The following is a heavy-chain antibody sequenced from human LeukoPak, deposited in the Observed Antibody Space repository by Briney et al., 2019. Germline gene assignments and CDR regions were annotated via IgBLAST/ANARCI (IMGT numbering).Heavy chain of an antibody. J-gene: IGHJ6*02. V-gene: IGHV3-23*01. D-gene: IGHD3-9*01. Sequence: GGSLRLSCAASGFTFSSYAMSWVRQAPGKGLEWVSAISGSGGSTYYADSVKGGFTISRDNSKNTLYLQMNSLRAEDAAVYYCAKDRDRGDILTGYYLGYYYYGMDVWGQGTTVTVSS. CDR3: AKDRDRGDILTGYYLGYYYYGMDV. CDR2: ISGSGGST. CDR1: GFTFSSYA.